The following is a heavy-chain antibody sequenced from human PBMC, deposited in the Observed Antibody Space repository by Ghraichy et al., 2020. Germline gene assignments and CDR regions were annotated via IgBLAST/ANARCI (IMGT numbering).Heavy chain of an antibody. Sequence: GGSLRLSCAASGFIFSRSWMTWVRQAPGKGLEWVGNINQGGSEKYYVESVKGRFTISRDNTKNSLYLQMNSLRAEDTAVYYCARDKNQGAGDDLGQGTLVTVSS. CDR1: GFIFSRSW. J-gene: IGHJ4*02. CDR2: INQGGSEK. CDR3: ARDKNQGAGDD. V-gene: IGHV3-7*01. D-gene: IGHD1-14*01.